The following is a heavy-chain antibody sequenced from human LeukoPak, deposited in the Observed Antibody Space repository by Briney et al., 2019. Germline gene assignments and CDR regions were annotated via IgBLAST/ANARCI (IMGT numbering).Heavy chain of an antibody. CDR2: ISSSSSYT. CDR1: GFTFSDYY. CDR3: ARSIAAAGTGGFDY. J-gene: IGHJ4*02. D-gene: IGHD6-13*01. V-gene: IGHV3-11*06. Sequence: GGSLGLSCAASGFTFSDYYMSWIRQAPGKGLEWVSYISSSSSYTNYADSVKGRFTISRDNAKNSLYLQMNSLRAEDTAVYYCARSIAAAGTGGFDYWGQGTLVTVSS.